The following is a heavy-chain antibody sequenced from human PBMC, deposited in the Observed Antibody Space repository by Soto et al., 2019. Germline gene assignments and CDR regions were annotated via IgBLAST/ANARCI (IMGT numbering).Heavy chain of an antibody. J-gene: IGHJ5*02. Sequence: ASVKVSCKASGYTFTSYGISWVRQAPGQGLEWMGWISAYNGNTNYAQKLQGRVTMTTDTSTSTAYMELRSLRSDDTAVYYCARVVYYYDSSGYLEFAWFDPWGQGTLVTVSS. CDR2: ISAYNGNT. V-gene: IGHV1-18*01. D-gene: IGHD3-22*01. CDR1: GYTFTSYG. CDR3: ARVVYYYDSSGYLEFAWFDP.